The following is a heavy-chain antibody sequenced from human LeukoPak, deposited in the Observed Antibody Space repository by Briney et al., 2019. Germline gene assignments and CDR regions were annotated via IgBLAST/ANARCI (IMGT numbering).Heavy chain of an antibody. Sequence: PSETLSLTCTVSGGSISSYYWSWIRQPAGKGLEWIGRIYTSGSTNYNPSLKSRVTMSVDTSKNQFSLKLSSVTAADTAVYYCARVDYYDSSSYYYFDYWGQGTLVTVSS. CDR2: IYTSGST. CDR3: ARVDYYDSSSYYYFDY. V-gene: IGHV4-4*07. J-gene: IGHJ4*02. CDR1: GGSISSYY. D-gene: IGHD3-22*01.